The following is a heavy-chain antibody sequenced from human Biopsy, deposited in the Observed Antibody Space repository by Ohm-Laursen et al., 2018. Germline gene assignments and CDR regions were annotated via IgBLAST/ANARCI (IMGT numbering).Heavy chain of an antibody. V-gene: IGHV3-9*01. Sequence: SLRLSCAASGFIFDDYAMHWVRQAPGKGLEWVSGISWNSVGIGYADSVKGRFTISRDNAKNFLYLEMNNLRPEDTALYYCAKIRCSGGSCYPNAFDMWGHGTRVTVS. CDR2: ISWNSVGI. J-gene: IGHJ3*02. CDR3: AKIRCSGGSCYPNAFDM. D-gene: IGHD2-15*01. CDR1: GFIFDDYA.